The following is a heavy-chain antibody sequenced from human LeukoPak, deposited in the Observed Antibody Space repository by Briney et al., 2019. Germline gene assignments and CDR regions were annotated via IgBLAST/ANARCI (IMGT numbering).Heavy chain of an antibody. Sequence: PGGSLRLSCAASGFTFSSYGMHWVRQAPGKGLEWVAFIRYDGSNKYYADSVKGRFTISRDNSKNTLYLQMNSLRAEDTAVYYCAKEAASPPEDWFDPWGQGTLVTVSS. J-gene: IGHJ5*02. V-gene: IGHV3-30*02. CDR3: AKEAASPPEDWFDP. CDR2: IRYDGSNK. CDR1: GFTFSSYG. D-gene: IGHD6-25*01.